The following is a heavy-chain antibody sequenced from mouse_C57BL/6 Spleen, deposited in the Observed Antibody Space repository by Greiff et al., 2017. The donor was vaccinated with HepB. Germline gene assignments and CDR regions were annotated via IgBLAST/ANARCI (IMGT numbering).Heavy chain of an antibody. CDR3: ARQTGTDYIDY. J-gene: IGHJ2*01. CDR2: ISSGGSYT. V-gene: IGHV5-6*01. D-gene: IGHD4-1*01. Sequence: EVKLVESGGDLVKPGGSLTLSCAASGFSFSSYGMSWVRQTPDKRLEWVATISSGGSYTYYPHSVKGRFTISRENAKNTLYLQMSSLKSEDTAQDYCARQTGTDYIDYWGQGTTRTGSS. CDR1: GFSFSSYG.